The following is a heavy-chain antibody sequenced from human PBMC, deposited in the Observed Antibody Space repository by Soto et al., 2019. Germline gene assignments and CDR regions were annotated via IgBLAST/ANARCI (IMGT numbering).Heavy chain of an antibody. CDR3: ARRVYYDSSGYYDYYYYYGMDV. CDR2: IYYSGST. J-gene: IGHJ6*02. CDR1: GGSISSSSYY. V-gene: IGHV4-39*01. D-gene: IGHD3-22*01. Sequence: QLQLQESGPGLVKPSETLSLTCTVSGGSISSSSYYWGWIRQPPGQGLERIGSIYYSGSTYYNASLKSRVTISVDTSKNQFSLKLSSVTAADTAVYYWARRVYYDSSGYYDYYYYYGMDVWGQGTTVTVSS.